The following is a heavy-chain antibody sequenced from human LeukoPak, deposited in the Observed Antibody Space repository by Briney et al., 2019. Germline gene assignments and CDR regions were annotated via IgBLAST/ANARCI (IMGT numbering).Heavy chain of an antibody. CDR1: GFTFSSYA. CDR3: AKIAVAGTLTGYYYGMDV. J-gene: IGHJ6*02. D-gene: IGHD6-19*01. V-gene: IGHV3-23*01. CDR2: ISGSGGST. Sequence: GGSLRLSCAASGFTFSSYAMSWVRQAPGKGLGWVSAISGSGGSTYYADSVKGRFTISRDSSKNTLYLQMNSLRAEDTAVYYCAKIAVAGTLTGYYYGMDVWGQGTTVTVSS.